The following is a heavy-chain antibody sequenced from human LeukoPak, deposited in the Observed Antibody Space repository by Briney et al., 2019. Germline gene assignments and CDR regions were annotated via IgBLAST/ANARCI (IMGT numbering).Heavy chain of an antibody. J-gene: IGHJ2*01. CDR2: IDTSGNT. CDR1: GGSISSYY. D-gene: IGHD6-13*01. CDR3: ARVSSSWYQDWYFDL. Sequence: SETLSLTCTVSGGSISSYYWSWIRQPAGKGLEWIGRIDTSGNTNYKPSLKSRVTMSVDTSKNQFSLTLSSVTAADTAVYYCARVSSSWYQDWYFDLWGRGTLVTVSS. V-gene: IGHV4-4*07.